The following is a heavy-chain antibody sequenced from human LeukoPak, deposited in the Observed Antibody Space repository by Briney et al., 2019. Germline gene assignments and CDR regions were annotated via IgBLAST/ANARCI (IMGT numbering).Heavy chain of an antibody. J-gene: IGHJ5*02. CDR2: ISPTGSTT. V-gene: IGHV3-74*01. D-gene: IGHD6-6*01. CDR3: ARGPNSNWSGLDL. Sequence: GGSLRLSCTASGFSFSGHWMHWARQLPGKGLVWVSRISPTGSTTSYADSVKGRFTVSRDNAKNTLYLQVNNLRAEDTAVYYCARGPNSNWSGLDLWGQGTLLTVSS. CDR1: GFSFSGHW.